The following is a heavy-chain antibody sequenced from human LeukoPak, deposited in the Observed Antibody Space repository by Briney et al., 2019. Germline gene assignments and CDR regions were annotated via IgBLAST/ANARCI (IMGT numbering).Heavy chain of an antibody. D-gene: IGHD2-15*01. CDR2: IYYSGST. CDR3: ARAPVGVFDI. Sequence: NTSETLSLTCIVSSGSVSSGIYYWSWIRQPPGKGLEWIGYIYYSGSTNYNPSLKRRVTISVDTSKNQFSLNLTSVTAADTAIYFCARAPVGVFDIWGQGTMVTVSS. J-gene: IGHJ3*02. V-gene: IGHV4-61*01. CDR1: SGSVSSGIYY.